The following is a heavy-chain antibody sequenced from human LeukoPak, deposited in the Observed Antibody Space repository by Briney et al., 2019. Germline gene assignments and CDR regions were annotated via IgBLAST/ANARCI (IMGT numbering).Heavy chain of an antibody. CDR1: GGSFSGYY. D-gene: IGHD2-15*01. CDR3: ARAGVVVAATPTGWFDP. Sequence: SETLSLTCAVYGGSFSGYYWSWIRQPPRKGLEWIGEINHSGSTNYNPSLKSRVTISVDTSKNQFSLKLSSVTAADTAVYYCARAGVVVAATPTGWFDPWGQGTLVTVSS. J-gene: IGHJ5*02. V-gene: IGHV4-34*01. CDR2: INHSGST.